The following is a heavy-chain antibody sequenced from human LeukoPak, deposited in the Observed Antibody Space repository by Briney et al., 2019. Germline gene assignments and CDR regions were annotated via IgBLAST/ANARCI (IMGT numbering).Heavy chain of an antibody. D-gene: IGHD6-13*01. CDR3: AKVRDRLSSFYPAA. CDR1: GYTFTDYF. CDR2: VNPHSGGR. J-gene: IGHJ4*02. Sequence: ASVKVSCKASGYTFTDYFIHWVRQAPGQGLEWMGWVNPHSGGRNLVQKFQGRVTMTRDTSITTAYLELSGLTSDDTAMYYCAKVRDRLSSFYPAAWGQGTLVTVSS. V-gene: IGHV1-2*02.